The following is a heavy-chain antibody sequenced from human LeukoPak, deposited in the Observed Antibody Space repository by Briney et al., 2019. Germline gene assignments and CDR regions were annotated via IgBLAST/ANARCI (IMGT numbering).Heavy chain of an antibody. CDR3: ARDQEGIAVAPDY. J-gene: IGHJ4*02. D-gene: IGHD6-19*01. CDR1: GFTFSTYW. CDR2: IWYDGSNK. V-gene: IGHV3-33*08. Sequence: PGGSLRLSCAASGFTFSTYWVTWVRQAPGKGLEWVAVIWYDGSNKYYADSVKGRFTISRDKSKNTLYLQMNSLRAEDTAVYYCARDQEGIAVAPDYWGQGTLVTVSS.